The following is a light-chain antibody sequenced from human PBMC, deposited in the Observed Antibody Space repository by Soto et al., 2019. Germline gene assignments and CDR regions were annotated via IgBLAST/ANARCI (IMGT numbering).Light chain of an antibody. CDR3: QQYRSWPRT. CDR1: QTINNN. Sequence: VMTQAPATLSVSPGERATLSCRASQTINNNVAWYQLKDGQVPRLVIYGASTRATDMPGRFSGRGAGAEFTLTISSLQSEDFAVYYCQQYRSWPRTFGQGTKV. J-gene: IGKJ1*01. V-gene: IGKV3-15*01. CDR2: GAS.